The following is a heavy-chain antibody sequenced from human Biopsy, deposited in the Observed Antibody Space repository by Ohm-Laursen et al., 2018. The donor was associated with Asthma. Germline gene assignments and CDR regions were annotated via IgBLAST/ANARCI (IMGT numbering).Heavy chain of an antibody. J-gene: IGHJ4*02. CDR2: IGVAGTP. CDR3: ANTNRRSLTNRMVVSYFDN. Sequence: SLRLSCAASGLTFSNYAMSWVRQAPGKGLEWVAAIGVAGTPYYAEFVKGRFTISRDNSQSTLFLQINSLSAEDTAVYYCANTNRRSLTNRMVVSYFDNWGQGTLVTVSS. CDR1: GLTFSNYA. V-gene: IGHV3-23*01. D-gene: IGHD2-8*02.